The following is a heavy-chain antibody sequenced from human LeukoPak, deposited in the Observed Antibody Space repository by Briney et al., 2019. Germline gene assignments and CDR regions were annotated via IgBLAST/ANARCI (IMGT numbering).Heavy chain of an antibody. CDR3: ARLSPLGARDY. CDR2: IYYSGST. V-gene: IGHV4-39*01. CDR1: GGSISSSSYY. J-gene: IGHJ4*02. Sequence: SETLSLTCTVSGGSISSSSYYWGWIRQPPGKGLEWIGSIYYSGSTYYNPSLKSRVTISVDTSKNQFSLKLSSVTAADTAVYYCARLSPLGARDYRGQGTLVTVSS. D-gene: IGHD1-26*01.